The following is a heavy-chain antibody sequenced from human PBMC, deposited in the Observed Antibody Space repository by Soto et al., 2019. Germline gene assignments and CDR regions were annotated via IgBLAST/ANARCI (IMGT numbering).Heavy chain of an antibody. CDR2: ISGSGGST. CDR1: GFTFSSYA. Sequence: EVQLLESGGGLVQPGGSLRLSCAASGFTFSSYAMSWVRQAPGKGLEWVSAISGSGGSTYYADSVKGRFTISRDNSKNTLYLQMNSLRAEDTAVYYCAKVRALAAPLAMGAWCDPWGQGTLVTVSS. V-gene: IGHV3-23*01. J-gene: IGHJ5*02. D-gene: IGHD6-6*01. CDR3: AKVRALAAPLAMGAWCDP.